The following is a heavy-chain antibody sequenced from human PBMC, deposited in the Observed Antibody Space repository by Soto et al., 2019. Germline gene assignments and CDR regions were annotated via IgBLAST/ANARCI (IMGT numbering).Heavy chain of an antibody. CDR2: ISGSGGST. D-gene: IGHD3-3*01. V-gene: IGHV3-23*01. CDR1: GFTFNSYA. Sequence: EVQLLESGGGLVQPGGSLRLSCAASGFTFNSYAINWVRQAPGKGLEWVSAISGSGGSTYYADSVKGRFTISRDNSKNTLFLQMNSLRDEDTAVYYCAKDGDFLTISGVATYYYYYMDVWGKGTTVTVSS. J-gene: IGHJ6*03. CDR3: AKDGDFLTISGVATYYYYYMDV.